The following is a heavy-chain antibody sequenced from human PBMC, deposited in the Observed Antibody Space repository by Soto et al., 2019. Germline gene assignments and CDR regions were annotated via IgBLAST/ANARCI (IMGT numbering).Heavy chain of an antibody. CDR1: GGSFSGYY. V-gene: IGHV4-34*01. Sequence: QVQLQQWGAGLLKPSETLSLTCAVYGGSFSGYYWSWIRQPPGKGLEWIGEINHSGSTNYNPSLKSLVTISVDTSKNQFSLKLSSVTAADMAVYYCATGPSYVMDVWGQGTTVTVSS. CDR3: ATGPSYVMDV. CDR2: INHSGST. J-gene: IGHJ6*02.